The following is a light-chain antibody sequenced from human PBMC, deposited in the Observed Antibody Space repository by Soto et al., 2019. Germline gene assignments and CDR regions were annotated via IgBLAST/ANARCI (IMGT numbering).Light chain of an antibody. CDR1: QSVDTN. J-gene: IGKJ5*01. CDR2: GVS. V-gene: IGKV3D-15*01. Sequence: EIVMTQSPATLSLSPGDTATLSCRASQSVDTNLAWYVQKPGQAPRRLMYGVSTWGTGVTARFSGNGSGTEFTLTISSLQSEDFAIYYCQQYKSWPITFGQGTRLE. CDR3: QQYKSWPIT.